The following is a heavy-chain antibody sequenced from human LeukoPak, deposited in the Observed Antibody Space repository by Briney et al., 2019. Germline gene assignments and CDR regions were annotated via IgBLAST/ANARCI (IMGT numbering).Heavy chain of an antibody. D-gene: IGHD5-12*01. CDR3: ARDRSGFYSIDQ. CDR1: GFTFSYA. CDR2: ISHDGTNQ. J-gene: IGHJ4*02. V-gene: IGHV3-30-3*01. Sequence: GGSLRLSCAASGFTFSYAMHWVRQAPGKGLEWVALISHDGTNQYYAESVKGRFTISGDNSKTTVYLQMNSLRAEDTAVYYCARDRSGFYSIDQWGQGTLVTVSP.